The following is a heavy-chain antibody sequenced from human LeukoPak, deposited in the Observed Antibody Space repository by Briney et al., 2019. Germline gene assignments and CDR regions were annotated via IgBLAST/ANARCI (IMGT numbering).Heavy chain of an antibody. CDR1: GYTFSGYY. D-gene: IGHD3-10*01. CDR2: INPNSGGT. Sequence: ASVKVSCKASGYTFSGYYIHWVRQAPGQGLEWMGWINPNSGGTNYAQKFQGRVTMTRDTSISTGYMELSRLRSDDTAVYYCARLRRDYYYMDVWGKGTTVTVSS. CDR3: ARLRRDYYYMDV. V-gene: IGHV1-2*02. J-gene: IGHJ6*03.